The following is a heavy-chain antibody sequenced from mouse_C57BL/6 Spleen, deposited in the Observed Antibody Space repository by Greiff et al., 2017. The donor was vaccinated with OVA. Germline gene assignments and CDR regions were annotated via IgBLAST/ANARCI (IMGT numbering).Heavy chain of an antibody. Sequence: QVHVKQSGAELVRPGASVTLSCKASGYTFTDYEMHWVKQTPVHGLEWIGAIDPETGGTAYNQKFKGKAILTADKSSSTAYMELRSLTSEDSAVYYCTRGVRIYYAMDYWGQGTSVTVSS. V-gene: IGHV1-15*01. CDR2: IDPETGGT. CDR3: TRGVRIYYAMDY. CDR1: GYTFTDYE. J-gene: IGHJ4*01. D-gene: IGHD2-13*01.